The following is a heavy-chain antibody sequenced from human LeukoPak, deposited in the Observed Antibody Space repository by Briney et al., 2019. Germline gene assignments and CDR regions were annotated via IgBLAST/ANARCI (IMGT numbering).Heavy chain of an antibody. D-gene: IGHD3-10*01. CDR2: IHSRGSTT. V-gene: IGHV3-11*04. Sequence: GGSLRLSCAASGFTFSDYYMSWIRQAPGKGLEWISYIHSRGSTTYYADSVKGRFTISRDNSKNTLYLQMNSLRAEDTALYYCAKVVLWFGDLFDYWGQGTLVTVSS. CDR3: AKVVLWFGDLFDY. J-gene: IGHJ4*02. CDR1: GFTFSDYY.